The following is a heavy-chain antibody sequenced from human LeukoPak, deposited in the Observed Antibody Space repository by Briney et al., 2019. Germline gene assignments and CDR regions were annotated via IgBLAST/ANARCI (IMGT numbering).Heavy chain of an antibody. V-gene: IGHV4-59*01. J-gene: IGHJ4*02. CDR2: IYYSGST. CDR1: GGSISSYY. D-gene: IGHD3-22*01. CDR3: ARYYYDSSGSYYFDY. Sequence: SETLSLTCTVSGGSISSYYWSWIRQPPGKGLEWIGYIYYSGSTNYNPSLKSRVTISVDTSKNQFSPKLSSVTAADTAVYYCARYYYDSSGSYYFDYWGQGTLVTVSS.